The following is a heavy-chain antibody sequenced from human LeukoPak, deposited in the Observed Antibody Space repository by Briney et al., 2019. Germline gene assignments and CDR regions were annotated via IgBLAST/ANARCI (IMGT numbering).Heavy chain of an antibody. J-gene: IGHJ4*02. V-gene: IGHV3-7*01. CDR2: IKEDGSEI. CDR3: VRDCYGPSDH. Sequence: GGCLRLSCEPSGSPFSTYWIPWARKAPGRGRGWVANIKEDGSEIHYVDSVKGRFTISRDNAKNSLHLQMNSLRVEDTAVYYCVRDCYGPSDHWGQGTLVTVSS. CDR1: GSPFSTYW. D-gene: IGHD2-2*01.